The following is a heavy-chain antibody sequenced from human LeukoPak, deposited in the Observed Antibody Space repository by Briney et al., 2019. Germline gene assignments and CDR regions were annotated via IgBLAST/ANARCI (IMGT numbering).Heavy chain of an antibody. D-gene: IGHD3-16*02. CDR1: SGSISSYY. CDR2: IYTSEST. CDR3: AREVDRSGRWFDP. Sequence: PSETLSLTCIVSSGSISSYYWSWIRQPAGEGLEWIGRIYTSESTNYNPSLKSRVTMSVDTSKNQFSLRLKSVTAADTAVYYCAREVDRSGRWFDPWGQGTLVTVSS. J-gene: IGHJ5*02. V-gene: IGHV4-4*07.